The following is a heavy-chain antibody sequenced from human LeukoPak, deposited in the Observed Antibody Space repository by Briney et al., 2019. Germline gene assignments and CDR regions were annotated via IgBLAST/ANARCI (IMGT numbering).Heavy chain of an antibody. Sequence: SETLSLTCAVYGGSFSGYYWSWIRQPPGKGLEWIGEINHSGSTNYNPSLKSRVTISVDTSKNQFSLKLSSVTAADTAVYYCARSGRYYDYVWGSYRRQQEFDYWGQGTLVTVSS. D-gene: IGHD3-16*02. J-gene: IGHJ4*02. CDR2: INHSGST. CDR1: GGSFSGYY. V-gene: IGHV4-34*01. CDR3: ARSGRYYDYVWGSYRRQQEFDY.